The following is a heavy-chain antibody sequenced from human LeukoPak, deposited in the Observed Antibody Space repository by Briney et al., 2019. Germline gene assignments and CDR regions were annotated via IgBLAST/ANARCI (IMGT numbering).Heavy chain of an antibody. Sequence: ASVKVSCKASGYTFTSYYMHWVRQAPGQGVEGMGVINHSSGSKSYAQELQGRVNINRDTSTSTVYMELSSLRSEDTAVYYCAREQSVVPAANNLFDPWGQGTLVTVSS. CDR1: GYTFTSYY. V-gene: IGHV1-46*01. CDR3: AREQSVVPAANNLFDP. CDR2: INHSSGSK. J-gene: IGHJ5*02. D-gene: IGHD2-2*01.